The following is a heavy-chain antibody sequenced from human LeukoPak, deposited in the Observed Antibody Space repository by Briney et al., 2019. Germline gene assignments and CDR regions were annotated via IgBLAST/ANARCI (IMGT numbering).Heavy chain of an antibody. V-gene: IGHV3-7*03. CDR2: INEDGSDK. CDR3: AKGPYSSSSSYFDY. CDR1: GFTFSDYW. Sequence: GGSLRLSCAGSGFTFSDYWMTWVRQTPGKGLEWVANINEDGSDKYYVDSVKGRFTISRDNAENSLFLQMNSLRAEDMALYYCAKGPYSSSSSYFDYWGQGTLVTVSS. J-gene: IGHJ4*02. D-gene: IGHD6-6*01.